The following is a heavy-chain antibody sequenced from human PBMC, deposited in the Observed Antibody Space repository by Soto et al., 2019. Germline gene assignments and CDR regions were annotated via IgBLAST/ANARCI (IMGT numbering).Heavy chain of an antibody. Sequence: QVQLVQSGAEVKKPGASVKVSCKASGYTFTSYGISWVRQAPGQGLEWLGWISAYNGNTNYARNLQGRVTVTADTSTTTADMELRRLRSDDTAVYYCARDRGIVIVGGTIPDYWGQGTLVTVSS. CDR2: ISAYNGNT. V-gene: IGHV1-18*01. D-gene: IGHD1-26*01. CDR1: GYTFTSYG. J-gene: IGHJ4*02. CDR3: ARDRGIVIVGGTIPDY.